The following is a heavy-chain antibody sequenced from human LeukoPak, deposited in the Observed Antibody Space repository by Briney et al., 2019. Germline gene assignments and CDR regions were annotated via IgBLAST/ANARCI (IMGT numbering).Heavy chain of an antibody. J-gene: IGHJ3*02. Sequence: ASVKVSCKASGGTFSSYAISWMRQAPGQGLEWMGGIIPIFGTANYAQKFQGRVTITTDESTSTAYMELSSLRSEDTAVYYCARMVVVAATYAFDIWGQGTMVTVSS. CDR2: IIPIFGTA. CDR3: ARMVVVAATYAFDI. V-gene: IGHV1-69*05. CDR1: GGTFSSYA. D-gene: IGHD2-15*01.